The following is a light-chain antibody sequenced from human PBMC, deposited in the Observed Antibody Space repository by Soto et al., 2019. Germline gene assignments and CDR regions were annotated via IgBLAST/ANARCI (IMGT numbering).Light chain of an antibody. CDR1: QTVSTNY. CDR2: GAS. CDR3: QQYGSSPRT. V-gene: IGKV3-20*01. Sequence: DIVWTQSPGTLSLSPGERATLSCMSSQTVSTNYLAWYQQKPGQAPRLIIYGASKRATGIPDRFIGSGSGTDCTLTISRLEPEDVAVYCCQQYGSSPRTLGQGTKVDI. J-gene: IGKJ1*01.